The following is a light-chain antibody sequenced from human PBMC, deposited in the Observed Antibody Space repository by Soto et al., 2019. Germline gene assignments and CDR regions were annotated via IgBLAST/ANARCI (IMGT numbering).Light chain of an antibody. CDR2: EGS. Sequence: QSVLTQPASVSGSPGQTITITCTGTTSDVGTYNLVSWYQHHPGKAPKVIIFEGSKRPSGVSDRFSGSKSGNTASLTISGLLAEDEADYYCSSFAGCSPPNSVFGTGTKVTVL. CDR1: TSDVGTYNL. V-gene: IGLV2-23*01. J-gene: IGLJ1*01. CDR3: SSFAGCSPPNSV.